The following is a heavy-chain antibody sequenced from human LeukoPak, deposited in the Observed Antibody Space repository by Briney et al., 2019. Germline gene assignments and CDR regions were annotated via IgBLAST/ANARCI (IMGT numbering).Heavy chain of an antibody. D-gene: IGHD3-10*01. Sequence: PGGSLRLSCAASGFTFSSYAMSWVRQAPGKGLEWVSAISGSGGTTYYADSVKGRFTISRDNSKNTLYLQMNSLRAEDTAVYYCAKSQLLWFGEDFDYWGQGTLVTVSS. J-gene: IGHJ4*02. CDR3: AKSQLLWFGEDFDY. CDR2: ISGSGGTT. CDR1: GFTFSSYA. V-gene: IGHV3-23*01.